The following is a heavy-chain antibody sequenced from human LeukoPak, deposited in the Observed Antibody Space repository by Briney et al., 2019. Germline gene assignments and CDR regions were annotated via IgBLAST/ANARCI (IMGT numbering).Heavy chain of an antibody. CDR1: GGSISGYY. J-gene: IGHJ3*02. CDR2: IYYSGST. Sequence: SETLSLTCTVSGGSISGYYWSWIRQPPGKGLEWIGYIYYSGSTNYNPSLKSRVTISVDTSKNQFSLKLSSVTAADTAVYYCARHGYDVDAFDIWGQGTMVTVSS. V-gene: IGHV4-59*08. CDR3: ARHGYDVDAFDI. D-gene: IGHD5-12*01.